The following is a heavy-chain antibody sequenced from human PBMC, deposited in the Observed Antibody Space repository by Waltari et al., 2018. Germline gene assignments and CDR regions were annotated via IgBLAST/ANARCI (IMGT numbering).Heavy chain of an antibody. Sequence: HLVESGGGLVQPVGALIVFCAASVLTFCSYWSHWVRQAPGRGLVWISRINSDGSSTRYADSVKGRFTISRDNAKNTLYLQMNSLRAEDTAVYYCASIVATILDYWGQGTLVTVSS. J-gene: IGHJ4*02. V-gene: IGHV3-74*01. CDR3: ASIVATILDY. D-gene: IGHD5-12*01. CDR2: INSDGSST. CDR1: VLTFCSYW.